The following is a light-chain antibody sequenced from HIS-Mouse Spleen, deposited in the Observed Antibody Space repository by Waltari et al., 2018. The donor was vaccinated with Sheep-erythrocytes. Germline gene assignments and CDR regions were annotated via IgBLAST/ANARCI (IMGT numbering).Light chain of an antibody. CDR2: DVS. Sequence: QSALTQPRSVSGSPGQSVTISCTGTSSDVGGYNYVSWYQQHPGKAPKLMIYDVSKRPSGVLDRFSGSKSGNTASLPISGLQAEDEADYYCCSYAGSYNHVFATGTKVTVL. CDR3: CSYAGSYNHV. V-gene: IGLV2-11*01. J-gene: IGLJ1*01. CDR1: SSDVGGYNY.